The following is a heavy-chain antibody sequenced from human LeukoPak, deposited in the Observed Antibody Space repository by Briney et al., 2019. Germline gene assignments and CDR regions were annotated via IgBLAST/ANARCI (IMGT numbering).Heavy chain of an antibody. CDR1: GFTFSSYG. V-gene: IGHV3-30*18. CDR3: AKVGLAYCGGDCSRPGDY. Sequence: GGSLRLSCAASGFTFSSYGMHWVRQAPGKGLEWVAAISYDGSNKYYADSVKGRFTISRDNSKSTLFLQMNSLRAEDTAVYYSAKVGLAYCGGDCSRPGDYWGQGTLVTVSS. J-gene: IGHJ4*02. CDR2: ISYDGSNK. D-gene: IGHD2-21*02.